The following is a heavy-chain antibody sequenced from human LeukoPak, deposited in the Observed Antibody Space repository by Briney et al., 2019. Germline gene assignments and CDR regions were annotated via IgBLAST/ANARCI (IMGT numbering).Heavy chain of an antibody. J-gene: IGHJ4*02. V-gene: IGHV3-33*01. CDR3: ARAPQWLLFDY. CDR1: GFTFSNYD. CDR2: IWPDGSDK. D-gene: IGHD3-22*01. Sequence: GRSLRLSCAASGFTFSNYDMHWVRQAPGKGLEGVAVIWPDGSDKYYEDSVKGRFTISRDNSKNTLDLQMNSLRAEDTAVYYCARAPQWLLFDYWGQGTLVTVSS.